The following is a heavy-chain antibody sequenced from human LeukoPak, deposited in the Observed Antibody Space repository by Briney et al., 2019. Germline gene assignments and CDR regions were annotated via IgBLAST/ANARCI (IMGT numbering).Heavy chain of an antibody. V-gene: IGHV3-33*06. D-gene: IGHD6-19*01. CDR1: GFTFSSYG. J-gene: IGHJ4*02. Sequence: GGSLRLSRAASGFTFSSYGMHWVRQAPGKGLEWVAVIWYDGSNKYYADSAKGRFTISRDNSKNTLYLQMNSLRAEDTAVYYCAKGNYGQWLVLSLFDYWGQGTLVTVSS. CDR2: IWYDGSNK. CDR3: AKGNYGQWLVLSLFDY.